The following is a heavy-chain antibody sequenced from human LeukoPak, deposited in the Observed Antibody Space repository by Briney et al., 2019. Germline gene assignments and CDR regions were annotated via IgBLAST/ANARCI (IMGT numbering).Heavy chain of an antibody. CDR2: INPSGGST. CDR3: ARNSGSIYPFDY. J-gene: IGHJ4*02. Sequence: ASVKVSCKASGYTFTSYYMHWVRQPPGQGLEWMGIINPSGGSTSYAQKFQGRVTMTRDTSTSTVYMELSSVRSEDTAVYYCARNSGSIYPFDYWGQGTLVTVSS. V-gene: IGHV1-46*01. D-gene: IGHD3-22*01. CDR1: GYTFTSYY.